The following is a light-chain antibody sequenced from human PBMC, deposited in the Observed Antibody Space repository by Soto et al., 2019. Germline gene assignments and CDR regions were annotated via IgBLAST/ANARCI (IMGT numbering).Light chain of an antibody. CDR2: KAS. Sequence: DIQMAQSPSTLSASVGDRVTITCRASQSISSWLAWYQQKPGKAPKLLIYKASSLESGVPSRFSGSGSGTEFPLTISSLQPDDLATYYCQQYNSYSGTFGQGTKVEIK. CDR3: QQYNSYSGT. V-gene: IGKV1-5*03. CDR1: QSISSW. J-gene: IGKJ1*01.